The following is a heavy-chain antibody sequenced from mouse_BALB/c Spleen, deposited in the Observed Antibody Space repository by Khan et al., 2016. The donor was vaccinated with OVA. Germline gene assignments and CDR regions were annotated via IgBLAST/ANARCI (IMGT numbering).Heavy chain of an antibody. CDR3: ARRGLRWDLDY. D-gene: IGHD1-1*01. V-gene: IGHV1-7*01. CDR2: INPSTGDT. Sequence: QIQLVQSGAELAKPGASVKMSCKASGYTFINYWILWVKQRPGQGLEWIGYINPSTGDTEYNQNFKDKATLTADKSASTAYMQLSSLTSEDTAVYYCARRGLRWDLDYWGQGTTLTVSS. CDR1: GYTFINYW. J-gene: IGHJ2*01.